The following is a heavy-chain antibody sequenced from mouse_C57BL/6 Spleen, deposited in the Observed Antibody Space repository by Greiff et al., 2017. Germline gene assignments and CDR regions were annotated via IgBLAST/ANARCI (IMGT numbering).Heavy chain of an antibody. D-gene: IGHD1-1*01. V-gene: IGHV1-74*01. J-gene: IGHJ2*01. Sequence: QVQLQQPGAELVKPGASVKVSCKASGYTFTSYWMHWVKQRPGQGLEWIGRIHPSDGDTNYNQKFKGKATLTVDKSSSTAYMQLSSLTSEDSAVDYCAIGGSGSFGYWGQGTTLTVSS. CDR2: IHPSDGDT. CDR1: GYTFTSYW. CDR3: AIGGSGSFGY.